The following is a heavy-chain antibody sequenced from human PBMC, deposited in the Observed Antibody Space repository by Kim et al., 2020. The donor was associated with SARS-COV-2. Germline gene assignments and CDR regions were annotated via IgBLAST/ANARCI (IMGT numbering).Heavy chain of an antibody. D-gene: IGHD5-18*01. V-gene: IGHV4-34*01. Sequence: NPSLKSRVTISVDTSKNQFSLKLSSVTAADTAVYYCASAGYSYGYSFDYWGQGTLVTVSS. CDR3: ASAGYSYGYSFDY. J-gene: IGHJ4*02.